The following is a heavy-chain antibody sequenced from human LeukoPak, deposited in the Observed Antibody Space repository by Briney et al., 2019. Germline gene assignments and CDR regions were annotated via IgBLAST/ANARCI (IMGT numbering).Heavy chain of an antibody. CDR1: GYAFNSYD. CDR2: ISAYNGNT. Sequence: ASVKVSCKASGYAFNSYDFSWVRQAPGQGLEWMGWISAYNGNTNYARKLQGRVTMTTDTSTSTAYMELRSLRSDDTAVYYCARQISGWFDYWGQGTLVTVSS. CDR3: ARQISGWFDY. V-gene: IGHV1-18*01. D-gene: IGHD6-19*01. J-gene: IGHJ4*02.